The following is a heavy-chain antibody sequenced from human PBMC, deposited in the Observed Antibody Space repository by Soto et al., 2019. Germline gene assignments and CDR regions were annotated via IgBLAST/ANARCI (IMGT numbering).Heavy chain of an antibody. CDR3: ARGGIWFGEHNCFDP. Sequence: QVQLQESGPGLVKPSGTLSLTCAVSGGSISSSNWWSWVRQPPGKGLEWIGEIYNSGSTNYNPSLTSRVTISVDTPKNLFSLELSAVPAADTAVYYCARGGIWFGEHNCFDPWGQGTLVTVSS. CDR1: GGSISSSNW. J-gene: IGHJ5*02. CDR2: IYNSGST. V-gene: IGHV4-4*02. D-gene: IGHD3-10*01.